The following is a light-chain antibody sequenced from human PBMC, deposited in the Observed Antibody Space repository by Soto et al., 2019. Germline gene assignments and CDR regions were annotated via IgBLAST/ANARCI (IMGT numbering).Light chain of an antibody. V-gene: IGLV2-14*01. Sequence: QSALTQSASVSGSPGQSITISCTGTSSDVGGYKYVSWYQQHPGKVPKLMIYDVSNRPSGVSNRFSGSKSGNTASLTISGLQAEDEADYYCSSYTSTSTLVFGTGTKLTVL. CDR3: SSYTSTSTLV. CDR2: DVS. J-gene: IGLJ1*01. CDR1: SSDVGGYKY.